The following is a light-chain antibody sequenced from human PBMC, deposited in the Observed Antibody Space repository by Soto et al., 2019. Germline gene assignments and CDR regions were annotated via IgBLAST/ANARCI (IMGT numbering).Light chain of an antibody. CDR1: QSISSY. CDR3: QQYNSYSGT. J-gene: IGKJ1*01. Sequence: IPKKQSPSSMSESVGDRVTITCRASQSISSYLNWYQQNPGKAPKLLIYAASSLQSGVPSRFSGSGSGTDFTLTSSSLQPDDFATYYCQQYNSYSGTFGQGTKVDNK. CDR2: AAS. V-gene: IGKV1-39*01.